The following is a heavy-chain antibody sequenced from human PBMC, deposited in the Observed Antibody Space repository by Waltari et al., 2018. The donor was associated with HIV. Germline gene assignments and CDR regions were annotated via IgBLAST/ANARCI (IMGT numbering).Heavy chain of an antibody. D-gene: IGHD3-3*01. J-gene: IGHJ3*02. CDR1: GFSCGDYD. CDR2: ISRNGAKT. V-gene: IGHV3-23*01. Sequence: EAQLLESGGGLVQPGGSLRVSCDASGFSCGDYDMSWVGQAPGKGLQWVCSISRNGAKTDYGDSVRGRFTISRDNAKNTLSLQMDRLRVEDTAIYYSAKDGGIEIWGQGTMVTVSS. CDR3: AKDGGIEI.